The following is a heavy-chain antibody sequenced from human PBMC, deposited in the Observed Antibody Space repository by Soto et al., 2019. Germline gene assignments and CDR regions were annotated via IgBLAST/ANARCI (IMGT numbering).Heavy chain of an antibody. CDR3: VGVVVTAY. CDR2: IYHSGST. Sequence: SETLSLTCAVSGYFIGSGYYWGWIRQPPGKGLEWIGNIYHSGSTYYNPSLKSRVTMSVDTSKNQFYLKLTSVTAADTAVYFCVGVVVTAYWGQGTLVTVSS. V-gene: IGHV4-38-2*01. D-gene: IGHD2-21*02. CDR1: GYFIGSGYY. J-gene: IGHJ4*02.